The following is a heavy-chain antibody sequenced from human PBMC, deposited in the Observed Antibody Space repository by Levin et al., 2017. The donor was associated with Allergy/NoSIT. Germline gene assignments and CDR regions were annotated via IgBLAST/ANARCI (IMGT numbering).Heavy chain of an antibody. V-gene: IGHV3-33*01. CDR3: AREGTYYDFWTHPYYFDY. CDR2: IWYDGSNK. J-gene: IGHJ4*02. Sequence: GGSLRLSCAASGFTFSSYGMHWVRQAPGKGLEWVAVIWYDGSNKYYADSVKGRFTISRDNSKNTLYLQMNSLRAEDTAVYYCAREGTYYDFWTHPYYFDYWGQGTLVTVSS. D-gene: IGHD3-3*01. CDR1: GFTFSSYG.